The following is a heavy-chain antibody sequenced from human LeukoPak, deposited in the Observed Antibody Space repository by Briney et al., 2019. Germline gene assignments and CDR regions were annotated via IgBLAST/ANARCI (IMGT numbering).Heavy chain of an antibody. CDR1: GSTFSTYW. CDR2: INQDESKK. CDR3: ARDGGHHGDLDY. Sequence: PGGSLRLSCAASGSTFSTYWMTWVRQAPGKGLEWVAYINQDESKKYYVDSVKGRFTISRDNAKKSLNLQMNSLRVEDTAVYFCARDGGHHGDLDYWGQGTLVTVSS. J-gene: IGHJ4*02. D-gene: IGHD4-17*01. V-gene: IGHV3-7*01.